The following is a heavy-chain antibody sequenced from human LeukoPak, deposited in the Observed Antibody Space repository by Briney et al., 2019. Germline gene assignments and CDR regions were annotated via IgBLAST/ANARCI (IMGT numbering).Heavy chain of an antibody. D-gene: IGHD2-15*01. V-gene: IGHV4-34*12. CDR2: IIPSGRT. J-gene: IGHJ3*02. CDR1: GGSLSGNY. CDR3: AKVVDSNDAFDI. Sequence: PQTLSLTCAVYGGSLSGNYWSWIRHPHGKGLEWNGAIIPSGRTTFNPSLKRRVTISVDTSKNQFSLKLSSVTAADTAVYYCAKVVDSNDAFDIWGQGTMVTVSS.